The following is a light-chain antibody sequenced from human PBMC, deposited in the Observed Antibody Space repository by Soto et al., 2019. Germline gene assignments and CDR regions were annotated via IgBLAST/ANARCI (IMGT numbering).Light chain of an antibody. CDR1: QSVSSSY. CDR2: GAF. V-gene: IGKV3-20*01. CDR3: HQYNGWPRT. Sequence: EIVLTQSPGTLSLSPGERATLSCRASQSVSSSYLAWYQQKPGQPPRLLIYGAFNRASGIPDRFSGRGSGTDFTLTITSLQSEDFAVYYCHQYNGWPRTFGQGTKVEI. J-gene: IGKJ1*01.